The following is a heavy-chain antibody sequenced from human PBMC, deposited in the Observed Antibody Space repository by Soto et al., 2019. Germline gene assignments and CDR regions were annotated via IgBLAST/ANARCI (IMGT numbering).Heavy chain of an antibody. J-gene: IGHJ5*02. CDR1: GGSFSGYY. Sequence: SGTLSLTRAVYGGSFSGYYWSWSRQPPGKGLEWIGEINHSGSTKYNPSLNSRVTISVDTSKNQFSLKLSSVTAADTAVYYCARGRVVLLWFGDHNWFDPWGQGTLVTVSS. D-gene: IGHD3-10*01. V-gene: IGHV4-34*01. CDR2: INHSGST. CDR3: ARGRVVLLWFGDHNWFDP.